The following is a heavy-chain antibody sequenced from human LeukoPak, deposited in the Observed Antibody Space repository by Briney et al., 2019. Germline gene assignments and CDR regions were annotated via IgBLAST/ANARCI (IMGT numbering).Heavy chain of an antibody. D-gene: IGHD6-19*01. V-gene: IGHV4-59*01. CDR1: GGSISGYY. J-gene: IGHJ5*02. CDR3: ARETSGWLNRFDP. CDR2: LYYSGST. Sequence: SETLSLTCTVSGGSISGYYWSWIRQPPGKGLEWIGYLYYSGSTNYNPSLKSRVTISVDTSKSQFSLKVSSVTAADTAVYYCARETSGWLNRFDPWGQGTLVTVSS.